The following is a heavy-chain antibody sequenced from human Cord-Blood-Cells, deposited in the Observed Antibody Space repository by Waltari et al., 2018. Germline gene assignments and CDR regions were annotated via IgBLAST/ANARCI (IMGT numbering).Heavy chain of an antibody. CDR1: GGTVSSYA. J-gene: IGHJ3*02. CDR2: IIPIFGTA. Sequence: QVQLVQSGAEVKKPGSSVQVSCKAPGGTVSSYAISWVRQAPGQGLEWMGGIIPIFGTANYAQKFQGRVTITADESTSTAYMELSSLRSEDTAVYYCARGDSSSWYAFDIWGQGTMVTVSS. D-gene: IGHD6-13*01. CDR3: ARGDSSSWYAFDI. V-gene: IGHV1-69*01.